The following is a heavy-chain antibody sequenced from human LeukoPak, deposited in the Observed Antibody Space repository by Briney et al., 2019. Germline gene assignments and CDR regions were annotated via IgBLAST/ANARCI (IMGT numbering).Heavy chain of an antibody. J-gene: IGHJ4*02. Sequence: SETLSLTCTVSGGSISSGGYYWSWIRQHPGKGLEWIGYIYYSESTYYNPSLKSRVTISVDTSKNHFSLTLSSVTAADTAVYYCARVTYCGGDCYSHPIDYWGQGTLVTVSS. V-gene: IGHV4-31*03. CDR2: IYYSEST. CDR1: GGSISSGGYY. D-gene: IGHD2-21*02. CDR3: ARVTYCGGDCYSHPIDY.